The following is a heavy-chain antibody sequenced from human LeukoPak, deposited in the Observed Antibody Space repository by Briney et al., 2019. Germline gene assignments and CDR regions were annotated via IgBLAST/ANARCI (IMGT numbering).Heavy chain of an antibody. CDR1: GFTFDDYA. Sequence: GRSLRLSCAASGFTFDDYATHWVRQAPGKGLEWVSGISWNSGSIGYADSVKGRFTISRDNAKNSLYLQMNSLRAEDTALYYCAKGMSYGEYGIDYWGQGTLVTVSS. J-gene: IGHJ4*02. V-gene: IGHV3-9*01. CDR2: ISWNSGSI. D-gene: IGHD4-17*01. CDR3: AKGMSYGEYGIDY.